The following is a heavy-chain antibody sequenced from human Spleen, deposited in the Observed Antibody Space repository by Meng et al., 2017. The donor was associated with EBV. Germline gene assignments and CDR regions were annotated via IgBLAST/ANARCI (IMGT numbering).Heavy chain of an antibody. Sequence: QGYRVQSGAEVKKPGSAVKVSCQAFGGPSGTYSIAWVRQAPGRGLEGMGGIITLSGTPTYAQKFQGRLTITADPSTRTTYMELRGLTSDDTAIYYCARGHYDGYWGQGTLVTVSS. CDR1: GGPSGTYS. J-gene: IGHJ4*02. D-gene: IGHD3-16*01. CDR2: IITLSGTP. CDR3: ARGHYDGY. V-gene: IGHV1-69*01.